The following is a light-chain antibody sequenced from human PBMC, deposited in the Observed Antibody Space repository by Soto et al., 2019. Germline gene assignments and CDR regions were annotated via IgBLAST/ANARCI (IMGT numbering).Light chain of an antibody. Sequence: EVLMTQPPGTLSVSPGERATLYCTASQSVSSKLAWYQHTPGQAPRLLIYGASTRATAIPARFTGSGSGTEFTLTISSLQSEDFAVYYCQQYNNWPITFGPGTRLEIK. CDR2: GAS. V-gene: IGKV3-15*01. CDR3: QQYNNWPIT. CDR1: QSVSSK. J-gene: IGKJ5*01.